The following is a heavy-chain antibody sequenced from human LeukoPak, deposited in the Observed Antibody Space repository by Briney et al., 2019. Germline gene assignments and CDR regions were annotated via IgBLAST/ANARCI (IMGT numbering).Heavy chain of an antibody. CDR2: IRYVGSNK. J-gene: IGHJ4*02. CDR1: GFTFSSYG. CDR3: AKASSGGSFDYFDY. V-gene: IGHV3-30*02. D-gene: IGHD1-26*01. Sequence: PGGSLRLSCAASGFTFSSYGMHWVRQAPGKGLEWVAFIRYVGSNKYYADSVKGRFTISRDNSKNTLYLQMNSLRAEDTAVYYCAKASSGGSFDYFDYWGQGTLVTVSS.